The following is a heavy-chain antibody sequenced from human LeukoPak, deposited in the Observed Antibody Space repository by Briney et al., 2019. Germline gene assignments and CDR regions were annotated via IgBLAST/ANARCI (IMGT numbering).Heavy chain of an antibody. Sequence: SQTLSLTCTVSGGSISSGGYYWSWIRQHPGKGLEWIVYIYYSGSTYYNPSLKSRVTISVDTSKNQFSLKLSSVTAADTAVYYCARGDRAAEEEEGHYFDYWGQGTLVTVSS. CDR2: IYYSGST. D-gene: IGHD6-13*01. J-gene: IGHJ4*02. CDR1: GGSISSGGYY. CDR3: ARGDRAAEEEEGHYFDY. V-gene: IGHV4-31*03.